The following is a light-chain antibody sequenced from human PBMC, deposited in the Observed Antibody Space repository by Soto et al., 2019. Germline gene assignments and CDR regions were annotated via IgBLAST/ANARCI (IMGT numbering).Light chain of an antibody. CDR3: SSYTSSSTLGVV. CDR2: EVS. V-gene: IGLV2-14*01. J-gene: IGLJ2*01. Sequence: QSALTQPASVSGSPGQSITISCTGTSSDVGGYKYVSWYQQHPGKAPKLMIYEVSNRPSGVSNRFSGSKFGNTASLTISGLQAQDEADYYCSSYTSSSTLGVVFGGGTKLTVL. CDR1: SSDVGGYKY.